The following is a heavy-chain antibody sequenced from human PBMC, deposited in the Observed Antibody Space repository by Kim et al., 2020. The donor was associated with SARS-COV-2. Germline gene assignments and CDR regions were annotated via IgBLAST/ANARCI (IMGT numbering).Heavy chain of an antibody. CDR3: ARARDSGSYFHFEY. V-gene: IGHV4-59*12. CDR1: GGSISYYH. J-gene: IGHJ4*02. Sequence: SETLSLTCTVSGGSISYYHWTWIRQPPGKGLEWIGYVHDNGNTNYNPPLKSRVTISVDTTKNKFTLKLISVTDADTAVYYCARARDSGSYFHFEYWGQGILVTVSS. D-gene: IGHD3-10*01. CDR2: VHDNGNT.